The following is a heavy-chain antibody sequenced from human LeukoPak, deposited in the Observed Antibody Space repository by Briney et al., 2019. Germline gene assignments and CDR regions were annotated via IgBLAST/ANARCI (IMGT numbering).Heavy chain of an antibody. D-gene: IGHD6-13*01. CDR1: GGSISSSNW. V-gene: IGHV4-4*02. J-gene: IGHJ6*03. CDR2: IYHSGST. CDR3: ASGEGSSRAFYYYMAV. Sequence: SETLSLTCAVSGGSISSSNWWSWVRQPPGKGLEWIGEIYHSGSTNYNPSLKSRVTISVDKSKNQFSLKLSSVTAADTAVYYCASGEGSSRAFYYYMAVWGKGTTVTVSS.